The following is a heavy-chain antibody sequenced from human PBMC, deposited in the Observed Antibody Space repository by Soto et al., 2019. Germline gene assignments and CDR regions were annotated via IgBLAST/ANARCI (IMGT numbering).Heavy chain of an antibody. CDR3: TRANWYSEH. Sequence: SETLSLTCSASGGSISNHYWSWIRQPPGKGLEWIGYIYYNGNTNYNPSLKSRVTMSVDTSRNQISLKLTTVTAADTAVYYCTRANWYSEHWGQGTLVTVSS. J-gene: IGHJ4*02. D-gene: IGHD7-27*01. CDR1: GGSISNHY. CDR2: IYYNGNT. V-gene: IGHV4-59*11.